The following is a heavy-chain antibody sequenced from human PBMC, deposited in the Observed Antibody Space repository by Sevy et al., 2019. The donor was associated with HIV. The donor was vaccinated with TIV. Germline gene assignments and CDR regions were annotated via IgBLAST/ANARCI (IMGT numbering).Heavy chain of an antibody. J-gene: IGHJ6*02. Sequence: SETLSLTCTVSGGSISSYYWSWIRQPPGKGLEWIGYIYYSGSTNYNPSLKSRVTISVDTSKNQFSLKLSSVTAAGTAVYYCARDSRPYYYYGMDVWGQGTTVTVSS. CDR3: ARDSRPYYYYGMDV. CDR2: IYYSGST. CDR1: GGSISSYY. V-gene: IGHV4-59*01.